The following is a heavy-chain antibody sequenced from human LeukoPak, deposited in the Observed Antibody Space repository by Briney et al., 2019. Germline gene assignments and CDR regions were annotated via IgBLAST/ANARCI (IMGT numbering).Heavy chain of an antibody. CDR3: ARDLVKD. V-gene: IGHV3-21*01. D-gene: IGHD6-6*01. CDR1: GFTFSSYS. J-gene: IGHJ4*02. Sequence: GGSLRLSSAPSGFTFSSYSMNWVPQAPGKGREWVSSISSSSSYIYYADSVKGRFTISRDNAKNSLYLQMNSLRAEDTAVYYCARDLVKDWGQGTLVTVSS. CDR2: ISSSSSYI.